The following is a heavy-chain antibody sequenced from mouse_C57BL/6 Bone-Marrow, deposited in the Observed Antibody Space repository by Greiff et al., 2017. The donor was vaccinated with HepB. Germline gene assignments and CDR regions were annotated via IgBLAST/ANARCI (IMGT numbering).Heavy chain of an antibody. CDR3: TSLLNY. J-gene: IGHJ2*01. D-gene: IGHD1-1*01. CDR1: GFNIKDDY. Sequence: EVKLMESGAELVRPGASVKLSCTASGFNIKDDYMHWVKQRPEQGLEWIGWIDPENGDTEYASKFQGKATITADTSSNTAYLQLSSLTSENTAVYYCTSLLNYWGQGTTLTVSS. CDR2: IDPENGDT. V-gene: IGHV14-4*01.